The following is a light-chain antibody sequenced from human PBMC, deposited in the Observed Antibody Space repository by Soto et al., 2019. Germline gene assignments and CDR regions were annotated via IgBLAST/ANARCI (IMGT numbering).Light chain of an antibody. Sequence: DIQMTQSPSTLSASVGDRVTITCRASQSISSWLAWYQQKPGKAPKLLIYKASSLESGVPSRFSGSGSGTEFTLTISRLQPDDCATYYCQQYNSSPLTVGGGTKVEIK. J-gene: IGKJ4*01. V-gene: IGKV1-5*03. CDR3: QQYNSSPLT. CDR1: QSISSW. CDR2: KAS.